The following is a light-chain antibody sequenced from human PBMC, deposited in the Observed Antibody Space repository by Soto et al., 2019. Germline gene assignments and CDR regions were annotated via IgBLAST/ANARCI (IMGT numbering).Light chain of an antibody. CDR2: DDS. Sequence: SYELTQAPSVSVARGQTARITCGGNKIGTKSVHWYQQKPGQAPVLVVFDDSDRPSGIPERFSGSNSGNTATLTISRVEAGDEADYYCQVWDSSTDQNVVFGGGTKLTVL. J-gene: IGLJ2*01. CDR3: QVWDSSTDQNVV. V-gene: IGLV3-21*02. CDR1: KIGTKS.